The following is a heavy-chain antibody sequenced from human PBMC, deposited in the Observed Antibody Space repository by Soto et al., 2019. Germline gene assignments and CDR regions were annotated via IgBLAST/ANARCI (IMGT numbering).Heavy chain of an antibody. J-gene: IGHJ5*02. CDR2: ISDSGGST. CDR3: AGPGGPYNWFDP. D-gene: IGHD3-10*01. CDR1: GFTFSSYA. Sequence: EVQLLESGGGLVQPGGSPRLSCAASGFTFSSYAMTWVRQAPGKGLEWVSGISDSGGSTYYADSVKGRFTISRDNSKNTLYLQMSSLRAEDTAVYYCAGPGGPYNWFDPWGQGTLVTVSS. V-gene: IGHV3-23*01.